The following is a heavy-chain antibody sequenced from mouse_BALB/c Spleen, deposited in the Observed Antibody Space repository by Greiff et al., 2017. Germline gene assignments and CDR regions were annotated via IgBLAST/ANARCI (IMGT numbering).Heavy chain of an antibody. CDR2: ISYSGST. Sequence: DVQLQESGPGLVKPSQSLSLTCTVTGYSITSDYAWNWIRQFPGNKLEWMGYISYSGSTSYNPSLKSRISITRDTSKNQFFLQLNSVTTEDTATYYCARSYDYDYFDYWGQGTTLTVSS. V-gene: IGHV3-2*02. D-gene: IGHD2-4*01. CDR3: ARSYDYDYFDY. CDR1: GYSITSDYA. J-gene: IGHJ2*01.